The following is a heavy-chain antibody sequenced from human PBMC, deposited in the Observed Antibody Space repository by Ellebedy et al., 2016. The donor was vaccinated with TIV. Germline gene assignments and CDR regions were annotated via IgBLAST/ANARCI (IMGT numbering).Heavy chain of an antibody. CDR2: VNTHKGNI. D-gene: IGHD6-19*01. CDR3: ARGVHQWLVHRDSFDI. Sequence: ASVKVSXKASGYTLSNYGISWLRQVPGQGLEWMGWVNTHKGNINYAPKFRGRLTLTIDTSTSTLYMELRSLTSDDTAVYYCARGVHQWLVHRDSFDIWGQGTMVTVSS. V-gene: IGHV1-18*01. CDR1: GYTLSNYG. J-gene: IGHJ3*02.